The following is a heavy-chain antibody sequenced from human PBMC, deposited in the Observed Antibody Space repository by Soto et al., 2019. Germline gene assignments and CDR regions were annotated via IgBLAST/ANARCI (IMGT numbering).Heavy chain of an antibody. D-gene: IGHD3-10*01. V-gene: IGHV3-30*18. CDR2: ISYDGSNK. CDR1: GFTFSSYG. J-gene: IGHJ4*02. Sequence: QVQLVESGGGVVQPGRSLRLSCAASGFTFSSYGMHWVRQAPGKGLEWVAVISYDGSNKYYADSVKGRFTISRDNSKNTLYLQMNSLRAEDTAVYYCAKDQLVRGVCFAYWGQGTLVTVSS. CDR3: AKDQLVRGVCFAY.